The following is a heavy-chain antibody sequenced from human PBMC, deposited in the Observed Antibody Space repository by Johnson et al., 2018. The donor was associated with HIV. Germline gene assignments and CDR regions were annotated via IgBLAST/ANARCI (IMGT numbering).Heavy chain of an antibody. CDR1: GFTLSSYG. CDR3: ARETRDDAFDI. J-gene: IGHJ3*02. D-gene: IGHD2-2*01. CDR2: ISGSCRTI. V-gene: IGHV3-21*01. Sequence: VQLVESGGGLVQPGGSLRLSCVVPGFTLSSYGMSWVRQAPGKGLEWVPTISGSCRTIYYADFGKGRFPISRDNPKHSLYLPMNSLRAEDTAVYYCARETRDDAFDIWGQGTLVTVSS.